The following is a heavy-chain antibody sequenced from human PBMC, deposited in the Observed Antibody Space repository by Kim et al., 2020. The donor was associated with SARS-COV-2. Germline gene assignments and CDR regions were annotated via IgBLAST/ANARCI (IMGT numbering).Heavy chain of an antibody. CDR1: GFTFSSYS. V-gene: IGHV3-48*02. Sequence: GGSLRLSCAASGFTFSSYSMNWVRQAPGKGLEWVSYISSSSSTIYYADSVKGRFTISRDNAKNSLYLQMNSLRDEDTAVYYCARDRYYGSGSYIDYWGQGTLVTVSS. CDR3: ARDRYYGSGSYIDY. D-gene: IGHD3-10*01. CDR2: ISSSSSTI. J-gene: IGHJ4*02.